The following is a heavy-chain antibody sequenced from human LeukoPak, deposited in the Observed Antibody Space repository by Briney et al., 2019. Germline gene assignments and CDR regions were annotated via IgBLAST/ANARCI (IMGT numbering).Heavy chain of an antibody. J-gene: IGHJ6*03. CDR3: AVDPVATTREVYYYYMDV. CDR1: GYTFTNYD. V-gene: IGHV1-69*13. Sequence: SVKVSCKASGYTFTNYDISWVRQAPGQGLEWMGGIIPIFGTANYAQKFQGRVTITADESTSTAYMELSSLRSEDTAVYYCAVDPVATTREVYYYYMDVWGKGTTVTISS. CDR2: IIPIFGTA. D-gene: IGHD5-12*01.